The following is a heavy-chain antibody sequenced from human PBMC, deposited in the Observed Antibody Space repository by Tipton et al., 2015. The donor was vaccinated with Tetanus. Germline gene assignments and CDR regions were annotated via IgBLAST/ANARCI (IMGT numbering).Heavy chain of an antibody. J-gene: IGHJ3*02. V-gene: IGHV3-7*03. CDR3: AGPALLSTYGLDI. CDR1: GFTFNTYW. Sequence: SLRLSCAASGFTFNTYWMTWVRQVPGKGLEWVANIKQDGGEKYCVDSVKGRFTISRDNAKNSLYLQMNSLRVEDTAVYYCAGPALLSTYGLDIWGQGTMVTVSS. CDR2: IKQDGGEK. D-gene: IGHD2-8*01.